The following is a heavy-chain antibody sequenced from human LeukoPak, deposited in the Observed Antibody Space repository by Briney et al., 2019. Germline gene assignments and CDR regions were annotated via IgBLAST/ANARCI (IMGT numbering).Heavy chain of an antibody. CDR2: ISSSSSTI. J-gene: IGHJ4*02. V-gene: IGHV3-48*01. D-gene: IGHD6-13*01. Sequence: GGSLRLSCAASGFTFSSYSMNWVRQAPGKGLEWVSYISSSSSTIYYADSVKGRFTISRDNAKNSLYLQMNSLRAEDTAVYYCAGVSWGASYYFDYWGQGTLVTVSS. CDR3: AGVSWGASYYFDY. CDR1: GFTFSSYS.